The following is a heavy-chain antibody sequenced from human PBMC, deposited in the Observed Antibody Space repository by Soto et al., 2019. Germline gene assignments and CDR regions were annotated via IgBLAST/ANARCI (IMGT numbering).Heavy chain of an antibody. D-gene: IGHD4-17*01. CDR1: GFSRSTGGLG. Sequence: QITLKESGPSLLKPTQTLTLTCSFSGFSRSTGGLGVGWIRQPPGQALEWLALIYWNDDERYSPSLNNSLTIPKGTPKHHVGLTMRNMAPVDTATYYSAHRGYGDYQRDNWFGPWGHGTPVVVAS. V-gene: IGHV2-5*01. CDR3: AHRGYGDYQRDNWFGP. CDR2: IYWNDDE. J-gene: IGHJ5*02.